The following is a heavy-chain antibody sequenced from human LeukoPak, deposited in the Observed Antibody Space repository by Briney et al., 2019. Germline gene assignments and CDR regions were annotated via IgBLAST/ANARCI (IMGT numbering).Heavy chain of an antibody. D-gene: IGHD3-22*01. Sequence: PGGSLRLSCAASGFTVSRNYMSWVRQAPGKGLEWVSVFYSGGRTYYADSVKGRFTISRDNSKNTLYLQMNSLRAEDTAVYYCASSYYDSSGYYWDYWGQGTLVTVSS. CDR1: GFTVSRNY. J-gene: IGHJ4*02. V-gene: IGHV3-53*01. CDR2: FYSGGRT. CDR3: ASSYYDSSGYYWDY.